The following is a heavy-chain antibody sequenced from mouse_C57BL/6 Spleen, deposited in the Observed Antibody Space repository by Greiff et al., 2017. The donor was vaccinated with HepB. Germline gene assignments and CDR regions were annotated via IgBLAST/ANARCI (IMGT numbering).Heavy chain of an antibody. CDR3: ARSYDGYRAY. D-gene: IGHD2-3*01. CDR1: GYTFTSYG. J-gene: IGHJ3*01. Sequence: VKLQQSGAELARPGASVKLSCKASGYTFTSYGISWVKQRTGQGLEWIGEIYPRSGNTYYNEKFKGKATLTADKSSSTAYMELRRLTSEDSAVYFCARSYDGYRAYWGQETLVTVSA. V-gene: IGHV1-81*01. CDR2: IYPRSGNT.